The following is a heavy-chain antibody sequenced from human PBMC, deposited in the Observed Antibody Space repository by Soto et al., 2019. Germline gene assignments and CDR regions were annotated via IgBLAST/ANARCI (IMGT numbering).Heavy chain of an antibody. D-gene: IGHD2-21*02. V-gene: IGHV3-74*01. Sequence: GGSLRLSCAASGFTFSSYWMHWVRQGPGKGLVWVSRVKSDESTTSYADSVKGRFTISRDNAKNTLYLQMSSLRVEDTALYYCVCFECGRTAVVTAMEANGYWGQGTLVTVSS. CDR2: VKSDESTT. CDR3: VCFECGRTAVVTAMEANGY. J-gene: IGHJ4*02. CDR1: GFTFSSYW.